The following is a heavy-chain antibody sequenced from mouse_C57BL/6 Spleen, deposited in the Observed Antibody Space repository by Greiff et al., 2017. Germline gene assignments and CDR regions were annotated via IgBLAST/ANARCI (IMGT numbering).Heavy chain of an antibody. D-gene: IGHD1-1*01. CDR2: ISDGGSYT. CDR3: ARDKGPITTVVAYYFDY. J-gene: IGHJ2*01. CDR1: GFTFSSYA. V-gene: IGHV5-4*01. Sequence: EVQRVESGGGLVKPGGSLKLSCAASGFTFSSYAMSWVRQTPEKRLEWVATISDGGSYTYYPDNVKGRFTISRDNAKNNLYLQMSHLKSEDTAMYYCARDKGPITTVVAYYFDYWGQGTTLTVSS.